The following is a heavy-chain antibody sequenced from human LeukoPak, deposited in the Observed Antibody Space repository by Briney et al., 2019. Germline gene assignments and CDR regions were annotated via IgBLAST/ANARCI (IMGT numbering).Heavy chain of an antibody. J-gene: IGHJ6*03. CDR2: ISAYNGNT. Sequence: ASVKVSCKASGYTFTSYGISWVRQAPGQGLEWMGWISAYNGNTNYAQKLQGRVTMTTDTSTSTAYMELRSLRSDDTAVYYCARDSPRPKVRYPYYMDVWGKETTVTVSS. CDR3: ARDSPRPKVRYPYYMDV. D-gene: IGHD3-9*01. V-gene: IGHV1-18*01. CDR1: GYTFTSYG.